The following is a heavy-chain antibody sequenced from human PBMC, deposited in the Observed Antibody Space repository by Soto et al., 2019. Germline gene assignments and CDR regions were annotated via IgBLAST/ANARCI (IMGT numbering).Heavy chain of an antibody. J-gene: IGHJ3*02. D-gene: IGHD1-20*01. CDR3: VRDAYNRDAFDI. CDR2: ISASSSSI. CDR1: GFNFITYS. V-gene: IGHV3-21*01. Sequence: DVQLVESGGGLVKPGGSLRLSCAASGFNFITYSMNWVRQAPGKGLEWVSSISASSSSIYYAESVKGRFTVSRDNAKNPLYLQMNSLRAEDTALYYCVRDAYNRDAFDIWGQGTIVTVSS.